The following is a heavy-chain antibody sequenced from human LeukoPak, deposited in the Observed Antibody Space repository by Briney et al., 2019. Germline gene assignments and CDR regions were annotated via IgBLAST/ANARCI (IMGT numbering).Heavy chain of an antibody. V-gene: IGHV1-18*04. CDR2: ISAYNGNT. CDR1: GYTFSGYY. CDR3: ARDLPYDSSGYYGGY. Sequence: ASVKVSCKASGYTFSGYYMQWVRQAPGQGLEWMGWISAYNGNTNYAQKLQGRVTMTTDTSTSTAYMELRSLRSDDTAVYYCARDLPYDSSGYYGGYWGQGTLVTVSS. J-gene: IGHJ4*02. D-gene: IGHD3-22*01.